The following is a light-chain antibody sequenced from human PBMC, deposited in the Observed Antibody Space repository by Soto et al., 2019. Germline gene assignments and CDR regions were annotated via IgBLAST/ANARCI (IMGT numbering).Light chain of an antibody. V-gene: IGLV2-8*01. CDR3: SSYAGSNNVI. CDR2: EVN. Sequence: QSALTQPPSASGSPGQSVTISCTGTSSDVGGYNYVSWYHQHPGKAPKLMIYEVNKRPSGVPDRFSGSKSGNTASLTVSGLLAEDEADYYCSSYAGSNNVIFGGGTKLTVL. CDR1: SSDVGGYNY. J-gene: IGLJ2*01.